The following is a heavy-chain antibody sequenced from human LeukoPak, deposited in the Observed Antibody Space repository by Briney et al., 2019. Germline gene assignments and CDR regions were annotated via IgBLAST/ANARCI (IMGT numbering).Heavy chain of an antibody. D-gene: IGHD3-10*01. J-gene: IGHJ3*02. Sequence: GGSLRLSCAASGFTFDDYGMSWVRQAPGKGLEWVSGINWNGGSTGYADSVKGRFTISRDNAKNSLYLQMNSLRAEDAAIYYCAREVGSPDVRSAFDIWGQGTMVTVSS. V-gene: IGHV3-20*04. CDR3: AREVGSPDVRSAFDI. CDR1: GFTFDDYG. CDR2: INWNGGST.